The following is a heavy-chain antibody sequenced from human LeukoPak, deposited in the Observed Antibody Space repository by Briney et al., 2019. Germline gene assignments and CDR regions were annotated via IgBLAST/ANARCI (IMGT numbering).Heavy chain of an antibody. CDR3: ARVGHGSWYGNFDY. D-gene: IGHD6-13*01. CDR1: GGSISSGGYY. Sequence: SETLSLTCTVSGGSISSGGYYWNWIRQHPGKGLEWIGYIYYRGSTYYNPSLKSRVTISVDTSKNQFSLKLSSVTAADTAVYYCARVGHGSWYGNFDYWGQGTLVTVSS. J-gene: IGHJ4*02. V-gene: IGHV4-31*03. CDR2: IYYRGST.